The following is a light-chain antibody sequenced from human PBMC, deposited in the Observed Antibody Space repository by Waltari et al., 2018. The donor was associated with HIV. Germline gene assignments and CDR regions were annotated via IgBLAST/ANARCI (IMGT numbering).Light chain of an antibody. CDR3: CSYAGSNTFNYV. Sequence: QSALTQPASVSGSPGQSITISCTGTSSDVGGYNYVSWYQQHPGKAPKPLIYDVSNRPSVVSNRFAGSKSGNTASLTISGLQAEDEADYYCCSYAGSNTFNYVFGTGTKVTVL. V-gene: IGLV2-23*02. CDR2: DVS. CDR1: SSDVGGYNY. J-gene: IGLJ1*01.